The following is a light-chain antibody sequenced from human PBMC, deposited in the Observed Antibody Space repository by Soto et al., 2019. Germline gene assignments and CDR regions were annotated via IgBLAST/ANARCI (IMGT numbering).Light chain of an antibody. CDR1: SSDVGGYNY. V-gene: IGLV2-14*01. CDR3: SSYSISTAYL. Sequence: QSVLTQPASVSGSPGQSITISCTGTSSDVGGYNYVSWYQQHPGKAPKLMIYEVSNRPSGVSHRFSASKSGSTASLTISGLQAEDEADYFCSSYSISTAYLFGTGTKVTVL. J-gene: IGLJ1*01. CDR2: EVS.